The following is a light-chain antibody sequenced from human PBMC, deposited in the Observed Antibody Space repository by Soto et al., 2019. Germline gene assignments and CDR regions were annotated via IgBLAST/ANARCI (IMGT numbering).Light chain of an antibody. CDR2: SNN. CDR3: ATWDDSLNGWV. J-gene: IGLJ3*02. V-gene: IGLV1-44*01. Sequence: QSVLTQPPSASGTPGQRVTISCSGSSSNIGSNTVNWYQHLPGTAPKLLIYSNNQWPSGVPDRFSGSKSGTSASLAISGLQAEDEADYYCATWDDSLNGWVFGGGTKLTVL. CDR1: SSNIGSNT.